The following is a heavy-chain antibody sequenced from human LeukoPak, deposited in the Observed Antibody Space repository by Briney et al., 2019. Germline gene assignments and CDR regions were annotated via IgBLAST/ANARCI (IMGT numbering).Heavy chain of an antibody. CDR3: ARYCSSTSCPISD. CDR2: IIPIFGTA. CDR1: GGTFNSYA. Sequence: VASVKVSCKASGGTFNSYAISWGRQAPGQGLEWMGGIIPIFGTANYAQKFQGRVTITADESTSTAYMELSSLRSEDTAVYYCARYCSSTSCPISDWGQGTLVTVSS. J-gene: IGHJ4*02. V-gene: IGHV1-69*13. D-gene: IGHD2-2*01.